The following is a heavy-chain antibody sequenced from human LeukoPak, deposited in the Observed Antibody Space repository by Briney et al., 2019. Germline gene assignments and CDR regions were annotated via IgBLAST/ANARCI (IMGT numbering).Heavy chain of an antibody. CDR2: ISSSGNTI. Sequence: PGGSLRLSCAASGFSFSDHSANRVRQTPGKGLEWVSYISSSGNTIHYAEFVKGRFTVSRDNKRNSMHLQMNSLRADDTAVYFCESRGHSLTGRNFDYWGQGTLVSVSS. J-gene: IGHJ4*02. V-gene: IGHV3-48*01. CDR3: ESRGHSLTGRNFDY. CDR1: GFSFSDHS. D-gene: IGHD3-10*01.